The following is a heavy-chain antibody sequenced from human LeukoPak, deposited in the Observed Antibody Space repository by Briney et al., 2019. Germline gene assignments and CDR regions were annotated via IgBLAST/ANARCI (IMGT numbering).Heavy chain of an antibody. J-gene: IGHJ4*02. D-gene: IGHD3-3*01. CDR2: IRYDGSDK. CDR1: GFTFSTYA. Sequence: GGSLRLSCAASGFTFSTYAMHWVRQAPGKGLEWVSFIRYDGSDKYYADSVKGRFTISRDNFNNTLYLQMNSLRAEDTAVYYCAKVASNYDFWSGSANWGQGTLVTVSS. V-gene: IGHV3-30*02. CDR3: AKVASNYDFWSGSAN.